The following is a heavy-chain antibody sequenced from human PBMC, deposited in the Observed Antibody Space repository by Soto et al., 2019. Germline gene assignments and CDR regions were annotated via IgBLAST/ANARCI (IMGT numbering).Heavy chain of an antibody. V-gene: IGHV5-10-1*01. CDR2: IDPSDSYT. J-gene: IGHJ6*02. CDR3: ARCGSAHYGMDV. D-gene: IGHD2-21*01. CDR1: GYSFTSYW. Sequence: LGESLKISCKGSGYSFTSYWISRVRQMPGKGLEWMGRIDPSDSYTNYSPSFQGHVTISADKSISTAYLQWSSLKASDTAMYYCARCGSAHYGMDVWGQGTTVTVSS.